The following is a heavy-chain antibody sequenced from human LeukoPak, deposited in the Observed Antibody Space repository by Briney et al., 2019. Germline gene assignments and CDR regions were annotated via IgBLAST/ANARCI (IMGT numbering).Heavy chain of an antibody. Sequence: GGSLRLSCAASGFTFSSYAMAWVRQAPGKGLEWVSTILNNGDNTYYADSVKGRFTISRDNAKNPLYLQMNNLRAEDTAVYYCARYCGGDCYGMDVWGQGTTVTVSS. CDR3: ARYCGGDCYGMDV. V-gene: IGHV3-23*01. CDR1: GFTFSSYA. J-gene: IGHJ6*02. D-gene: IGHD2-21*01. CDR2: ILNNGDNT.